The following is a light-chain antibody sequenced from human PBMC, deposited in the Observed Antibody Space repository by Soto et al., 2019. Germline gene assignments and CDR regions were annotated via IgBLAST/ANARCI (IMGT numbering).Light chain of an antibody. CDR1: QALGHSDGATY. J-gene: IGKJ1*01. V-gene: IGKV2-30*02. CDR3: MQGTHWPWT. CDR2: TVS. Sequence: EVVLTQSPLSLPVTVGRPASISCRSSQALGHSDGATYLSWFHQRPGQSPRRLIYTVSIRDSGVPNRFSGSGSGSEFTLKISSMEAEDVGVFYCMQGTHWPWTFGQGTKVEI.